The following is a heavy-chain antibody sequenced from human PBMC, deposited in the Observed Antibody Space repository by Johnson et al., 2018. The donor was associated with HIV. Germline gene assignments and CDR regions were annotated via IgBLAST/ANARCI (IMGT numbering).Heavy chain of an antibody. Sequence: QVQLVESGGGVVQPGRSLRLSCAASGFTFSSYGMHWVRQAPGKGLEWVAVISYDGSKKYYADSVKGRLTISRDNSKNTLYRQMNSRRAEDTAVYYCAKAGQMVAATSGLDSWCQGTMVTVAS. D-gene: IGHD2-15*01. J-gene: IGHJ3*02. CDR1: GFTFSSYG. V-gene: IGHV3-30*18. CDR3: AKAGQMVAATSGLDS. CDR2: ISYDGSKK.